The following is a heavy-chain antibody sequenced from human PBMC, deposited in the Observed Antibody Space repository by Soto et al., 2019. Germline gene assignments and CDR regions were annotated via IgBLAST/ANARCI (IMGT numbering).Heavy chain of an antibody. CDR2: ISAYNGNT. Sequence: ASVKVSCKASGYTFTSYGISWVRQAPGQGLEWMGWISAYNGNTNYAQKLQGRVTMTTDTSTSTAYMELRSLRSDDTAVYYWARDRMGATTARYYYYGMDVWGQGTTVTVSS. CDR3: ARDRMGATTARYYYYGMDV. CDR1: GYTFTSYG. D-gene: IGHD1-26*01. J-gene: IGHJ6*02. V-gene: IGHV1-18*01.